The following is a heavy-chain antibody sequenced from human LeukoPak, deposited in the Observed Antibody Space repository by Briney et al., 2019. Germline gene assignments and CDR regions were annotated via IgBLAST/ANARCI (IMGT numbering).Heavy chain of an antibody. J-gene: IGHJ4*02. D-gene: IGHD3-16*02. Sequence: PGGSLRLSCAASGFTFSTYTMHWVRQAPGKGLEWVSSISSGSSYIYYTDSVKGRFTVSRDNAKNSLYLQMNSLRAEDTAVYYCARSYDYVWGNYRYDFDYWGQGTLVTVSS. CDR3: ARSYDYVWGNYRYDFDY. CDR2: ISSGSSYI. CDR1: GFTFSTYT. V-gene: IGHV3-21*01.